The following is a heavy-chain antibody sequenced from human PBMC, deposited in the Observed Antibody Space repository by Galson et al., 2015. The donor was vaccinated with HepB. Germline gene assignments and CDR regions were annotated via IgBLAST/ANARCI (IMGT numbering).Heavy chain of an antibody. CDR1: GFTFSSYA. Sequence: SLRLSCAASGFTFSSYAMSWVRLAPGKGLEWVSAISGSGGTTYYADSVKGRFTISRDNSKNTLYLQMNSLRGEDTAVYYCAKDPKYSSTWYWADYWGQGTLVTVSS. CDR3: AKDPKYSSTWYWADY. J-gene: IGHJ4*02. CDR2: ISGSGGTT. D-gene: IGHD6-13*01. V-gene: IGHV3-23*01.